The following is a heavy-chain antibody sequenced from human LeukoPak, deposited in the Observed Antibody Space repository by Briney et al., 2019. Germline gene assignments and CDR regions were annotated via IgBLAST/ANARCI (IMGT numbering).Heavy chain of an antibody. CDR3: ARSSGYPFFDY. Sequence: PGGSLRLSCEASGFTFSDYSMNWVRQAPGEGLEWLSYITSTSVIIYYADSVKGRFTSSRDNAKNAVYLQMNSLRAEDTAVYCCARSSGYPFFDYWGQGTLVTVSS. D-gene: IGHD3-22*01. V-gene: IGHV3-48*01. CDR1: GFTFSDYS. CDR2: ITSTSVII. J-gene: IGHJ4*02.